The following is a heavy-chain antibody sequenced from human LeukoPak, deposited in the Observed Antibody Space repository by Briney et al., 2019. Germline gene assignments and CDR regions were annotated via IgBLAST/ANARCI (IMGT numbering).Heavy chain of an antibody. V-gene: IGHV3-30*18. CDR2: ISYDGSNK. Sequence: GGSLRLSCAASGFTFSSYGMHWVRQAPGKGLEWVAVISYDGSNKYYADSVKGRFTISGDNSKNTLYLQMNSLRAEGTAVYYCAKAFNVAATLPDFWGQGTLVTVSS. CDR3: AKAFNVAATLPDF. J-gene: IGHJ4*02. D-gene: IGHD6-19*01. CDR1: GFTFSSYG.